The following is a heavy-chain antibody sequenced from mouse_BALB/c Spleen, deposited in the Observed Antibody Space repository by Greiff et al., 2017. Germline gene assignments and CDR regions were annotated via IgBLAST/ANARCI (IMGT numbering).Heavy chain of an antibody. J-gene: IGHJ2*01. D-gene: IGHD2-1*01. V-gene: IGHV5-12-2*01. Sequence: EVKVVESGGGLVQPGGSLKLSCAASGFTFSSYTMSWVRQTPEKRLEWVAYISNGGGSTYYPDTVKGRFTISRDNAKNTLYLQMSSLKSEDTAMYYCARGNYLYYFDYWGQGTTLTVSS. CDR2: ISNGGGST. CDR3: ARGNYLYYFDY. CDR1: GFTFSSYT.